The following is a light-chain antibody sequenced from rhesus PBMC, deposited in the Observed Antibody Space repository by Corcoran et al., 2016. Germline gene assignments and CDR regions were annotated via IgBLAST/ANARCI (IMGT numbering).Light chain of an antibody. CDR2: LGS. J-gene: IGKJ2*01. V-gene: IGKV2-78*01. CDR1: QSLLDSYGYTH. CDR3: MQTLQTPYS. Sequence: DIVMTQTPLSLPVTPGEPASISCRSSQSLLDSYGYTHFHCYLQKPGQSPPLLTYLGSNRASGCPDRFSGIGSGTDFTLKISRVEAEDVGVYSCMQTLQTPYSFGQGTKVEIK.